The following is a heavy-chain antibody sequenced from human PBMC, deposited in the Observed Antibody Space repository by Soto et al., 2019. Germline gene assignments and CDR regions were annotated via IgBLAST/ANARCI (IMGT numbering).Heavy chain of an antibody. V-gene: IGHV4-34*01. CDR3: ARGRRQWLAAGAAFDI. J-gene: IGHJ3*02. CDR2: INHSGST. Sequence: QVQLQQWGAGLLKPSETLSLTCAVYGGSFSGYYWGWIRQPPGKGLEWIGEINHSGSTNYNPSLKSRVTISVDTSKNQFSLKLSSVTAADTAVYYCARGRRQWLAAGAAFDIWGQGTMVTVSS. CDR1: GGSFSGYY. D-gene: IGHD6-19*01.